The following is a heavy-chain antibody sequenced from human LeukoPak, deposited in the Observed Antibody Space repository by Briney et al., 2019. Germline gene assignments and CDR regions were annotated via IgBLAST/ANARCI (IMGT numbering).Heavy chain of an antibody. CDR1: GGTFSSYA. Sequence: GASVKVSCKASGGTFSSYAISWVRQAPGQGLEWMGGIIPIFGTANYAQKFQGRVTITADESTSTAYMEVSSLRSEDTAVYYCAREGGRLGYCSGGSCSNWFDPWGQGTLVTVSS. V-gene: IGHV1-69*13. J-gene: IGHJ5*02. D-gene: IGHD2-15*01. CDR3: AREGGRLGYCSGGSCSNWFDP. CDR2: IIPIFGTA.